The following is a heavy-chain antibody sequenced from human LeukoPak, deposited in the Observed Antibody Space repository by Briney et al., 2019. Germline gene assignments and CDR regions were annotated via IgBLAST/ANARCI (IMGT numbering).Heavy chain of an antibody. CDR3: ARVDTAMVEDYYYGMDV. Sequence: PGGSLRLSCAASGFTFSSYAMHWVRQAPGKGLEWVAVISYDGSNKYYADSVKGRFTISRDNSKNTLYLQMNSLRAEDTAVYYCARVDTAMVEDYYYGMDVWGQGTTVTVSS. CDR2: ISYDGSNK. CDR1: GFTFSSYA. D-gene: IGHD5-18*01. J-gene: IGHJ6*02. V-gene: IGHV3-30-3*01.